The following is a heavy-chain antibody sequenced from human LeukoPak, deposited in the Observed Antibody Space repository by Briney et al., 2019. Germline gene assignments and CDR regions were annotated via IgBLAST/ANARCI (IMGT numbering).Heavy chain of an antibody. J-gene: IGHJ4*02. V-gene: IGHV3-23*01. CDR2: ISGSGGNT. D-gene: IGHD1-26*01. CDR1: GFTFSSYA. Sequence: GGSLRLSCAASGFTFSSYAMSWVRQAPGKGLEWVSSISGSGGNTYHADSVKGRFTISRDNSKNTLYLQMNSLRAEDTALYYCAKHRVWSPGSLDYWGQGTLVTV. CDR3: AKHRVWSPGSLDY.